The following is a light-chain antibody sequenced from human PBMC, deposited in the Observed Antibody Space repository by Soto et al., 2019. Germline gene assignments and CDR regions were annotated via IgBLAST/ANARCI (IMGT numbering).Light chain of an antibody. V-gene: IGKV1-5*03. CDR3: QQYNNYSGT. CDR2: KAS. Sequence: DIQMTQSPSTLSASVGDRVTITCRASQSITSWLAWYQQKPGKAPKLLIYKASSLESGVPSRFSGSGSGTEFTLTISSLQPADFATNYCQQYNNYSGTFGQGTKLEIK. J-gene: IGKJ2*01. CDR1: QSITSW.